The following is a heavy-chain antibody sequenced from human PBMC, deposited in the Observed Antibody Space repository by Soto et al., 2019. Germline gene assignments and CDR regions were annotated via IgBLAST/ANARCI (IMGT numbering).Heavy chain of an antibody. Sequence: PSETLSLTCTVSGGSISSYYWSWIRQPPGKGLEWIGYIYYSGSTNYNPSLKSRVTISVDTSKNQFSLKLSSVTAADTAVYYCAREGYYYDSRAFDYWGQGTLVTVS. CDR1: GGSISSYY. J-gene: IGHJ4*02. D-gene: IGHD3-22*01. CDR3: AREGYYYDSRAFDY. V-gene: IGHV4-59*01. CDR2: IYYSGST.